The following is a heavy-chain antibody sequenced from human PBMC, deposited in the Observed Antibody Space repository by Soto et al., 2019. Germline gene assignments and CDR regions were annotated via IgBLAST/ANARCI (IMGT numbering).Heavy chain of an antibody. J-gene: IGHJ4*02. CDR1: GGSINHYD. D-gene: IGHD1-26*01. Sequence: PSETLSLTCTVSGGSINHYDWTWIRQPPGKGLEWMGYIYYSGTTTNYNPSLKSRVTLSVDTSKNQFSLKLSSVTAADTAVYYCARLGGSYAVHHFDYWGQGTLVTVSS. CDR2: IYYSGTTT. V-gene: IGHV4-59*08. CDR3: ARLGGSYAVHHFDY.